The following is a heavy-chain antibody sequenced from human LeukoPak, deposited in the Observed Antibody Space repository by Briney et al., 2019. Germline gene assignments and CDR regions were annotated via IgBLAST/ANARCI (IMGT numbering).Heavy chain of an antibody. CDR3: ARAPRVSKYSGYDLLVDYYYYGMDV. Sequence: GASVKVSCKASGGTFSSYAISWVRQATGQGLEWMGRIIPILGIANYAQKFQGRVTITADKSTSTAYMELSSLRSEDTAVYYCARAPRVSKYSGYDLLVDYYYYGMDVWGQGTTVTVSS. CDR1: GGTFSSYA. V-gene: IGHV1-69*04. D-gene: IGHD5-12*01. CDR2: IIPILGIA. J-gene: IGHJ6*02.